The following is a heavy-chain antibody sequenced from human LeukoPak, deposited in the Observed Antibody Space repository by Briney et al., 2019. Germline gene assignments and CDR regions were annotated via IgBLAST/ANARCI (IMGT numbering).Heavy chain of an antibody. V-gene: IGHV3-7*01. D-gene: IGHD3-10*01. Sequence: GGSLRLSCAASGFTFSSYWMSWVRQAPGKGLEWVANIKQDGSEKYYVDSVKGRFTISRDNAKNSLYLQMNSLRAEDTAVYYCARGRTMVRGVIPYYFDYWGQGTLVTVSS. CDR2: IKQDGSEK. CDR3: ARGRTMVRGVIPYYFDY. J-gene: IGHJ4*02. CDR1: GFTFSSYW.